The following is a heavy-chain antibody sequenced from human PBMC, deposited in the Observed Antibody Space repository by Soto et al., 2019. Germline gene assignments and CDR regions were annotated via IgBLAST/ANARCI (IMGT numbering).Heavy chain of an antibody. D-gene: IGHD3-9*01. CDR3: ARAFTYYDILTGYYTTNWFDP. V-gene: IGHV4-59*01. CDR1: GGSISSYY. J-gene: IGHJ5*02. Sequence: SETLSLTCTVSGGSISSYYWSWIRQPPGKGLEWIGYIYYSGSTNYNPSLKSRVTISVDTSKNQFSLKLSSVTAADTAVYYCARAFTYYDILTGYYTTNWFDPWGQGTLVTVSS. CDR2: IYYSGST.